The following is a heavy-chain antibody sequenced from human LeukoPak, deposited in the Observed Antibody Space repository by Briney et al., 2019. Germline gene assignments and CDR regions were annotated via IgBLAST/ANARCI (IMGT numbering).Heavy chain of an antibody. CDR1: GGSISSSSHY. J-gene: IGHJ3*02. D-gene: IGHD6-19*01. Sequence: PSETLSLTCTVSGGSISSSSHYWGWIRQPPGKGLEWIGSVYYSGSTYYNPSLKSRVTISVDTSKNQFSLKLSSVTAADTAVYYCDVSTGIAVAVPAFDIWGQGTMVTVSS. CDR2: VYYSGST. V-gene: IGHV4-39*07. CDR3: DVSTGIAVAVPAFDI.